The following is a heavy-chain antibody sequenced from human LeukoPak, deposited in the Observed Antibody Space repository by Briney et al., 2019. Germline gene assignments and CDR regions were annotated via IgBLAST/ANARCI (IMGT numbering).Heavy chain of an antibody. J-gene: IGHJ4*02. Sequence: SETLSLTCAVYGGSFSGYYWSWIRQPPGKGLEWIGEINHSGSTNYNPSLKSRVTISVDTSKNQFSLKLSSVTAADTAVYYCARQAYSSSWYGSPLDYWGQGTLVTVSS. D-gene: IGHD6-13*01. V-gene: IGHV4-34*01. CDR1: GGSFSGYY. CDR2: INHSGST. CDR3: ARQAYSSSWYGSPLDY.